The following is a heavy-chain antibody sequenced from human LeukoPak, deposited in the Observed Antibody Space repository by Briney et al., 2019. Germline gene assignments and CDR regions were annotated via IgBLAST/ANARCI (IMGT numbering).Heavy chain of an antibody. D-gene: IGHD4-17*01. CDR2: IYTSGST. Sequence: SETLSLTCTVSGGSISSGSYYWSWIRQPAGKGLEWIGRIYTSGSTHYNPSLKSRVTISVDTSKNQFSLKLSSVTAADTAVYYCARGKRRGAGSFDYWGQGTLVTVSS. J-gene: IGHJ4*02. CDR3: ARGKRRGAGSFDY. V-gene: IGHV4-61*02. CDR1: GGSISSGSYY.